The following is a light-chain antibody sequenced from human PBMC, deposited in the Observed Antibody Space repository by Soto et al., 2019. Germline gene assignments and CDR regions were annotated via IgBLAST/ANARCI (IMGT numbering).Light chain of an antibody. CDR2: GAS. J-gene: IGKJ2*03. V-gene: IGKV1-12*01. CDR1: HDVSSW. CDR3: QQANSPYS. Sequence: DIQMTQSPSSFSASVVDRVTITCRASHDVSSWLAWYQQKPGKAPRLLIYGASTLQSGVPSRFSGSGSGTDFTLTISSLQPEDFATYYCQQANSPYSFGQGTKLEIK.